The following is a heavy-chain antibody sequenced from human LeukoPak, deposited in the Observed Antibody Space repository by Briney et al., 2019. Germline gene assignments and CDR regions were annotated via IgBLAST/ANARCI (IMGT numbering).Heavy chain of an antibody. D-gene: IGHD3-10*01. V-gene: IGHV3-23*01. CDR3: VKLSHMVRESYDY. CDR2: ISGSGGST. CDR1: GFTFSSYA. J-gene: IGHJ4*02. Sequence: GGSLRLSCAASGFTFSSYAMSWVRQAPGKGLEWVSAISGSGGSTYYADSVKGRFTISRDNSKNTLYLQMNSLRAEDTAVYYCVKLSHMVRESYDYWGQGTLVTVSS.